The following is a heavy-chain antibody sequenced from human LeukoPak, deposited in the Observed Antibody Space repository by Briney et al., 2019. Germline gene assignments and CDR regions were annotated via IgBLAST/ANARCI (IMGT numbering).Heavy chain of an antibody. Sequence: ASVKVSCKASGYTFTGYYMHWVRQAPGQGLEWMGWINPNSGGTNYAQKFQGWVTMTRDTSISTAYMELSRLRSDDTAVYYCARDMGSGSYYFDYWGQGTLVTVSS. CDR2: INPNSGGT. J-gene: IGHJ4*02. CDR1: GYTFTGYY. D-gene: IGHD1-26*01. CDR3: ARDMGSGSYYFDY. V-gene: IGHV1-2*04.